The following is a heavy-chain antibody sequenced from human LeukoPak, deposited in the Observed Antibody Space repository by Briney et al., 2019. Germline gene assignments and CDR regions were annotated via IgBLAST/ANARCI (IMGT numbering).Heavy chain of an antibody. CDR1: GFTFSDYW. CDR2: IKSKTDGGTT. Sequence: GGSLRLSCAASGFTFSDYWMHCVRQAPGKGLEWVGRIKSKTDGGTTDYAAPVKGRFTISRDDSKNTLYLQMNSLKTEDTAVYYCTTERITMIVVVITDYFDYWGQGTLVTVSS. V-gene: IGHV3-15*07. CDR3: TTERITMIVVVITDYFDY. J-gene: IGHJ4*02. D-gene: IGHD3-22*01.